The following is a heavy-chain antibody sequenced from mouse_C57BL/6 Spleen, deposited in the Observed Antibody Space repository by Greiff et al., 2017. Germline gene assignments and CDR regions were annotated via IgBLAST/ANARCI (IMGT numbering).Heavy chain of an antibody. D-gene: IGHD2-3*01. CDR2: IDPETGGT. J-gene: IGHJ2*01. CDR3: TRSDGYYGYYFDY. Sequence: VKLMESGAELVRPGASVTLSCKASGYTFTDYEMHWVKQTPVHGLEWIGAIDPETGGTAYNQKFKGKAILTADKSSSTAYMELRSLTSEDSAVYYGTRSDGYYGYYFDYWGQGTTLTVSS. V-gene: IGHV1-15*01. CDR1: GYTFTDYE.